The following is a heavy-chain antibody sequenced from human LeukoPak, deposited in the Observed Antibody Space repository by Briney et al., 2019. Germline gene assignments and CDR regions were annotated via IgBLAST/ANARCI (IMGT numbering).Heavy chain of an antibody. J-gene: IGHJ4*02. CDR3: ARGITADY. CDR2: INSDGSSI. CDR1: GFTFTNAW. Sequence: GGSLRLSCAASGFTFTNAWMSWVRQAPGKGLEWVSRINSDGSSITYADSVKGRFTISRDNAKNTLYLQMNSLRADDTAVYYCARGITADYWGQGTLVTVSS. V-gene: IGHV3-74*01. D-gene: IGHD3-3*01.